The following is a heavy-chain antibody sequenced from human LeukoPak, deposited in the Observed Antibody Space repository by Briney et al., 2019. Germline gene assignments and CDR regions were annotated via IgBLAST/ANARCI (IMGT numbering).Heavy chain of an antibody. D-gene: IGHD6-13*01. CDR2: MNPNSGNT. CDR3: ARGGYSSSWYYYYYYYMDV. CDR1: GYTFTSYD. V-gene: IGHV1-8*01. J-gene: IGHJ6*03. Sequence: VASVKVSCKASGYTFTSYDINWVRQATGQGLEWMGWMNPNSGNTGYAQKFQGRVTMTRNTSISTAYMELSSLRSEDTAVCYCARGGYSSSWYYYYYYYMDVWGKGTTVTVSS.